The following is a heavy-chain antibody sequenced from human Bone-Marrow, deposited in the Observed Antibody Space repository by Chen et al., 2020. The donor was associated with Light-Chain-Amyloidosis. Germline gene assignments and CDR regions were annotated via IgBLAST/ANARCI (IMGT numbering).Heavy chain of an antibody. CDR2: SYPGDSDT. V-gene: IGHV5-51*01. Sequence: EVQLVQSGAEVKKPGESLKISCKGSGYSFTSYWIGWVRQMPGKGLEWMGISYPGDSDTRYSPSSQGKVTISADKSISTAYLQWSSLKASDTAMYYCAGLGYYGSGSDPTGFDYWGQGTLVTVSS. CDR1: GYSFTSYW. J-gene: IGHJ4*02. CDR3: AGLGYYGSGSDPTGFDY. D-gene: IGHD3-10*01.